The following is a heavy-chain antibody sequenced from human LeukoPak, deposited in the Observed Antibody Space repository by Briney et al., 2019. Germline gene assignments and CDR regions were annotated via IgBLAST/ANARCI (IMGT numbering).Heavy chain of an antibody. D-gene: IGHD1-7*01. Sequence: ASVKVSCKASGHTLTVHYIHWVRQGPGHGLEWLGWITLHSGDTHYAQKYQGRLTMTSDTSISTGYMELSTLQFDDTAVYYCAKNWNYVNDAFDIWGQGTMVTVSS. J-gene: IGHJ3*02. CDR3: AKNWNYVNDAFDI. CDR2: ITLHSGDT. V-gene: IGHV1-2*02. CDR1: GHTLTVHY.